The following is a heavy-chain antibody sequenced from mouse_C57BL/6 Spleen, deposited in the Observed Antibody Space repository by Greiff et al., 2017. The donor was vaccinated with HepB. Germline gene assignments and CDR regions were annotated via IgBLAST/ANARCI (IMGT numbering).Heavy chain of an antibody. V-gene: IGHV1-50*01. D-gene: IGHD2-5*01. CDR3: ARQSYSNYVFAY. Sequence: QVQLQQPGAELVKPGASVKLSCKASGYTFTSYWMQWVKQRPGQGLEWIGEIDPSDSYTNYNQKFKGKATLTVDTSSSTAYMQLSSLTSEDSAVYYCARQSYSNYVFAYWCQGTLVTVSA. J-gene: IGHJ3*01. CDR1: GYTFTSYW. CDR2: IDPSDSYT.